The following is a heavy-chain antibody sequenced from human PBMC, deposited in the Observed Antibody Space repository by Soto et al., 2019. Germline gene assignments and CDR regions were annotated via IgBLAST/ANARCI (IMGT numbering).Heavy chain of an antibody. CDR3: ARDPSVTKAAGILYYYYGMDV. J-gene: IGHJ6*02. V-gene: IGHV3-7*01. CDR2: IKQDGSEK. Sequence: EVQLVESGGGLVQPGGSLRLSCAASGFTFSSYWMSWVRQAPGKGLEWVANIKQDGSEKYYVDSVKGRFTISRDNAKIALYLQMNSLRAEDTAVYYCARDPSVTKAAGILYYYYGMDVWGQGTTVTVSS. CDR1: GFTFSSYW. D-gene: IGHD6-13*01.